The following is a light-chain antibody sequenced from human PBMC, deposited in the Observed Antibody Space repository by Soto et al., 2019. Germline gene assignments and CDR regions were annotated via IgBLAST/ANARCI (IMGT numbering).Light chain of an antibody. Sequence: IQMTQSPSSLSASVGDRVTLTYRASQSITKYLNWCQQKRGKAPMLLIHAASSLQSGVPSRFSGSGYGTDFTLTINSLQPEEVATYYWQQSYSVPYTFGQGTKVDIK. CDR1: QSITKY. CDR2: AAS. V-gene: IGKV1-39*01. CDR3: QQSYSVPYT. J-gene: IGKJ2*01.